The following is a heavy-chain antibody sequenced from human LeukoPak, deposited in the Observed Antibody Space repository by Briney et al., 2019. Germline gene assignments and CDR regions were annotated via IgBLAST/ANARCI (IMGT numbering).Heavy chain of an antibody. J-gene: IGHJ4*02. CDR2: ISGSGGST. V-gene: IGHV3-23*01. CDR1: GFTFSSYA. D-gene: IGHD3-22*01. Sequence: GGSLRLSCAASGFTFSSYAMSWVRQAPGKGLEWVSAISGSGGSTHYADSVKGRFTISRDNSKNTLYLQMNSLRAEDTAVYYCAKQIGNSGYYSVDYWGQGTLVTVSS. CDR3: AKQIGNSGYYSVDY.